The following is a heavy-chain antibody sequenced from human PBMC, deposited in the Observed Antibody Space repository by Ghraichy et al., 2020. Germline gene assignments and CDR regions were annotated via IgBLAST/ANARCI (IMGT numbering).Heavy chain of an antibody. CDR1: GFTFSSYW. J-gene: IGHJ6*02. V-gene: IGHV3-7*01. D-gene: IGHD6-13*01. Sequence: LTCAASGFTFSSYWMSWVRQAPGKGLEWVANIKQDGSEKYYVDSVKGRFTISRDNAKNSLYLQMNSLRAEDTAVYYCARDYNMVYSSSWYPPNYYGMDVWGQGTTVTVSS. CDR2: IKQDGSEK. CDR3: ARDYNMVYSSSWYPPNYYGMDV.